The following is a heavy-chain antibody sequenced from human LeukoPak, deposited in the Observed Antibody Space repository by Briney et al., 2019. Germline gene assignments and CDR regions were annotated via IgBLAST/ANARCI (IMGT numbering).Heavy chain of an antibody. CDR1: GFTFSSYS. J-gene: IGHJ6*02. Sequence: GGSLRLSCAASGFTFSSYSMNWVRRAPGKGLEWVSSISSSSSYIYYADSVKGRFTISRDNAKNSLYLQMNSLRAEDTAVYYCARVVPAAMGLNYYYYYGMDVWGQGTTVTVSS. V-gene: IGHV3-21*01. CDR3: ARVVPAAMGLNYYYYYGMDV. D-gene: IGHD2-2*01. CDR2: ISSSSSYI.